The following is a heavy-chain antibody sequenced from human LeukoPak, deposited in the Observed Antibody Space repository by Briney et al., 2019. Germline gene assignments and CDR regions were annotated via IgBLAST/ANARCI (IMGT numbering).Heavy chain of an antibody. CDR1: GFTLSTYS. CDR2: ISSSGNTI. Sequence: GGSLRLSCAASGFTLSTYSMNWVRQAPGRGLEWVSYISSSGNTIYYADSVKGRFTISRDNAKNSLFLQMNSLRAEDTAVYYCARRRDFDYWGQGTLVAVSS. V-gene: IGHV3-48*04. CDR3: ARRRDFDY. D-gene: IGHD6-6*01. J-gene: IGHJ4*02.